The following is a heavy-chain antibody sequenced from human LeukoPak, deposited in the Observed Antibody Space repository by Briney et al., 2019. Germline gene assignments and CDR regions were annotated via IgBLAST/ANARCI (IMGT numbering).Heavy chain of an antibody. CDR1: GFTFSNYS. J-gene: IGHJ4*02. CDR3: ARDRSYSIPD. D-gene: IGHD2-2*02. V-gene: IGHV3-48*04. CDR2: IDGSSSTI. Sequence: PGGSLRLSCVASGFTFSNYSMIWVRQAPGKGLEWLSYIDGSSSTIYYEASVKGRFTISRDSAKNSVYLQMNSLRVEDTAVYYCARDRSYSIPDWGQGTLVTVSS.